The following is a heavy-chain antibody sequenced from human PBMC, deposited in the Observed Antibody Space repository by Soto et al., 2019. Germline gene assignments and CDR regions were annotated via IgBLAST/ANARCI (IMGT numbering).Heavy chain of an antibody. Sequence: QVQLVQSGAEVKKPGASVKVSCKVSGYALTVLSMHWVRQAPGKGLEWMGGFDPEDGKRIYAQSFRGRVTMTEDTSTDTAYMELGTLRSEDTAVYYCASSNLNYAFDVWGQGTMVTVSS. J-gene: IGHJ3*01. D-gene: IGHD6-6*01. CDR2: FDPEDGKR. CDR3: ASSNLNYAFDV. V-gene: IGHV1-24*01. CDR1: GYALTVLS.